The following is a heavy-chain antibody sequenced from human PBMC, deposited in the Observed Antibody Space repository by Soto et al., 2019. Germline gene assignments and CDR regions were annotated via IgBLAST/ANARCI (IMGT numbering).Heavy chain of an antibody. CDR3: ARGGGAICGVVRKHLDYLDF. V-gene: IGHV4-31*03. Sequence: QVQLQESGPGLVKPSQTLSLTCTVSGGSISSGGYYWGWIRQHPGKGLEGIGYIYYSGSTYYHPSIKSRFTISVDASKNQFALNLSSVTAADTAVYYCARGGGAICGVVRKHLDYLDFWGQGTLVTGSS. CDR2: IYYSGST. D-gene: IGHD3-3*01. CDR1: GGSISSGGYY. J-gene: IGHJ4*02.